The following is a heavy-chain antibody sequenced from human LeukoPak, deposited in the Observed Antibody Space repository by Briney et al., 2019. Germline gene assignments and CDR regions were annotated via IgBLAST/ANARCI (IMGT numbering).Heavy chain of an antibody. CDR3: ASAESYDSSGYYSL. CDR2: ISGSGGST. J-gene: IGHJ4*02. D-gene: IGHD3-22*01. Sequence: PGGSLRLSCAASGFTFSSYAMSWVRQAPGKGLEWVSAISGSGGSTYYADSVKGRFTISRDNAKNSLYLQMNSLRAEDTAVYYCASAESYDSSGYYSLWGQGTLVTVSS. CDR1: GFTFSSYA. V-gene: IGHV3-23*01.